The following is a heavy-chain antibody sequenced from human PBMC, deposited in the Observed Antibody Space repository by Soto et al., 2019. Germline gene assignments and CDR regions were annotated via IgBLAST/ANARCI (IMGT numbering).Heavy chain of an antibody. Sequence: GWSLRVPCAASGFTFRSYGMTWFRQSPGKGLEWVSSISGPGGSIYYADSVRGRFTISRDNSNNTVYLQMDSLRAEDTAIYYCARFRSGIGWDFWGQGTMVTVSS. J-gene: IGHJ4*02. CDR2: ISGPGGSI. CDR1: GFTFRSYG. CDR3: ARFRSGIGWDF. D-gene: IGHD2-15*01. V-gene: IGHV3-23*01.